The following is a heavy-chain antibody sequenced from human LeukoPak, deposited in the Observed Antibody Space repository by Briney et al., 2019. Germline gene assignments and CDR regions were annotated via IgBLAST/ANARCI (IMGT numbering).Heavy chain of an antibody. V-gene: IGHV5-51*01. CDR3: ARARYCSGGTCYAEY. Sequence: GESLRISCKGSGYSFTTYWIGWVRQMPGKGLEWMGIIYPGDSDTRYSPSFQGQVTISADKSISTAYLQWSSLKASDTAMYYCARARYCSGGTCYAEYWGQGTLVTVSS. D-gene: IGHD2-15*01. J-gene: IGHJ4*02. CDR2: IYPGDSDT. CDR1: GYSFTTYW.